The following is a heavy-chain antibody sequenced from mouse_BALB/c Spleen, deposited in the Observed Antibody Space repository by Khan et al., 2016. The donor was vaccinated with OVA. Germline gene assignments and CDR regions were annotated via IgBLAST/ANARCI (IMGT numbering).Heavy chain of an antibody. V-gene: IGHV3-2*02. CDR3: ARGKYCGYAMDY. J-gene: IGHJ4*01. CDR2: ISYSGST. Sequence: EVQLQESGPGLVKPSQSLSLTCTVTGYSITSNYAWNWIRQFPGNKLEWMGYISYSGSTNYNPSLKSRISIPRDTSKNQYFLPCKSVTTEDTATDNCARGKYCGYAMDYWGQGTSITVPS. CDR1: GYSITSNYA.